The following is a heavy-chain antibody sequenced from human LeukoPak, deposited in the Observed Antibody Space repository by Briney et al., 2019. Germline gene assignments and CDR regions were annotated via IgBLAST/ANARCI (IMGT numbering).Heavy chain of an antibody. J-gene: IGHJ3*01. V-gene: IGHV4-59*11. CDR1: GGSITGHF. CDR3: AREAGAAGESLDF. D-gene: IGHD2-8*02. Sequence: NPSETLSLTCSVSGGSITGHFWSWLRQAPGKTLEWLGYVHDSGATDYNPSLKTRLTISLHTSTNQFFLRLTAVTAADTAFYYCAREAGAAGESLDFWGQGTMVTVSS. CDR2: VHDSGAT.